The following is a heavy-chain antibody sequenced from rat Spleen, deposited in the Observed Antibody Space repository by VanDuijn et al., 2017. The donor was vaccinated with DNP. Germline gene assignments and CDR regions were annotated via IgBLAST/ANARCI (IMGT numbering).Heavy chain of an antibody. CDR2: ITTNGGST. V-gene: IGHV5-25*01. CDR3: ARSELAYFAY. D-gene: IGHD5-1*01. CDR1: GFTFSDYY. Sequence: EVRLVESGGGLVQPGRSLKLSCAASGFTFSDYYMAWVRQAPTKGLEWVASITTNGGSTYYPDSVKGRFTISRDNVKNTLYLQMNSLRSEDTATYYCARSELAYFAYWGQGVMVTVSS. J-gene: IGHJ2*01.